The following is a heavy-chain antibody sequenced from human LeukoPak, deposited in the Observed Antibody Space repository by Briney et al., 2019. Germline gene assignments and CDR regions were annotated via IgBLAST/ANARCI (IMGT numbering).Heavy chain of an antibody. Sequence: GGSQRLSCAASGFTFSSFAMSWVRQAPGKGLEWVSGISGRDGSTYYADSVKGRFTISRDNSKNTLYLQMNSLRAEDTAVYYCARAGNTRFDYWGQGTLVTVSS. CDR1: GFTFSSFA. CDR3: ARAGNTRFDY. D-gene: IGHD2/OR15-2a*01. V-gene: IGHV3-23*01. CDR2: ISGRDGST. J-gene: IGHJ4*02.